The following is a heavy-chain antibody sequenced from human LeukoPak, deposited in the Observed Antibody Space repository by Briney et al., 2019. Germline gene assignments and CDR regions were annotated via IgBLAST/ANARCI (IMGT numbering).Heavy chain of an antibody. J-gene: IGHJ4*02. CDR2: INQDGSEK. D-gene: IGHD3-10*01. V-gene: IGHV3-7*02. CDR3: ASRRGGY. Sequence: GGSLRLSCAVSGFTFSSYWMGWVRQAPGKGLESVAKINQDGSEKYYVDSVKGRFTISRDNAKNSLYLQMNSLRAEDTAVYYCASRRGGYWGQGTLVTVSS. CDR1: GFTFSSYW.